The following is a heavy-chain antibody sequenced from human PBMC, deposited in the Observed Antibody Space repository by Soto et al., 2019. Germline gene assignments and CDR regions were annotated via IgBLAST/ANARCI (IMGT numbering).Heavy chain of an antibody. J-gene: IGHJ3*02. CDR3: ARGGIAGASDAFDI. CDR1: GFTFSSYW. V-gene: IGHV3-7*01. Sequence: GESLKISCAASGFTFSSYWMSWVRQAPGKGLEWVANIKQDGSEKYYVDSVKGRFTISRDNAKNSLYLQMNSLRAEDTAVYYCARGGIAGASDAFDIWGQGTMVTVSS. CDR2: IKQDGSEK. D-gene: IGHD1-26*01.